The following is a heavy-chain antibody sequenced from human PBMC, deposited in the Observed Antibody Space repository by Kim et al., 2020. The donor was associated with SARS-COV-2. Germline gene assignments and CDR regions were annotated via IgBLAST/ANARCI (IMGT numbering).Heavy chain of an antibody. D-gene: IGHD3-22*01. CDR3: ARVGYKDAFDI. J-gene: IGHJ3*02. V-gene: IGHV3-53*01. CDR2: ST. Sequence: STYCADSVKGRCSISRDYSKNTLYLHMNGLRAEDTALYYCARVGYKDAFDIWGQGTMVTVSS.